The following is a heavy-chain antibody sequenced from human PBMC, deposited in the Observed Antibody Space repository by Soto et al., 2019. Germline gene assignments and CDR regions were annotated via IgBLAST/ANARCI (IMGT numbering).Heavy chain of an antibody. Sequence: QVTLKESGPVLVKPTETLTLTCTVSGFSLTNRRMGVGWIRQSPGKALEWLAHIFSNDEKSYSTSLQRRLAISKDTSKSQVVLTMTNMDPVDTATYYCARIHSEVRLWYFYYAMDVWGQGTTVIVSS. CDR1: GFSLTNRRMG. J-gene: IGHJ6*02. CDR3: ARIHSEVRLWYFYYAMDV. V-gene: IGHV2-26*01. D-gene: IGHD2-21*01. CDR2: IFSNDEK.